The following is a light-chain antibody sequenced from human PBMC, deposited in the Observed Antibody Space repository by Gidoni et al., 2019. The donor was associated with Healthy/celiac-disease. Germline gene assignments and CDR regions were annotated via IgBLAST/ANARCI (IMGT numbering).Light chain of an antibody. V-gene: IGKV1-5*01. J-gene: IGKJ1*01. CDR1: QSISSW. CDR2: DAS. Sequence: DIQMTQSPSTLSASVGDRVTITCRASQSISSWLAWYQQKPGKAPKLLIYDASSLESGVPSRFSGSGSGTEFTLTISSLQPDDCATYYCQQYNSYSPTFGQGTKVEIK. CDR3: QQYNSYSPT.